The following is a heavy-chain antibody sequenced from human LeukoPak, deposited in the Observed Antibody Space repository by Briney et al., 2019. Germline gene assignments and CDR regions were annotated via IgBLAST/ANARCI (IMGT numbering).Heavy chain of an antibody. CDR2: INSDGSST. Sequence: GGSLRLSCAASGFAFSSYWIHWVRQAPGKGLVWVSRINSDGSSTSYADSMKGRFTISRDNAKNTLYLQMNSLRAEDTAVYYCARENSGSYSFDYWGQGTLVTVSS. CDR3: ARENSGSYSFDY. D-gene: IGHD1-26*01. CDR1: GFAFSSYW. V-gene: IGHV3-74*01. J-gene: IGHJ4*02.